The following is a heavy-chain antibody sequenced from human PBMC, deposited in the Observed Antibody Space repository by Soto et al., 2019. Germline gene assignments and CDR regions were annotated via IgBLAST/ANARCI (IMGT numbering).Heavy chain of an antibody. CDR1: GGTSSTHG. J-gene: IGHJ4*02. CDR3: AREGPLSGTFDF. CDR2: VIPILGTA. V-gene: IGHV1-69*09. Sequence: QVQLVQSGAEVKKPGSSVKVSCKASGGTSSTHGISWVRQAPGQGLEWMGTVIPILGTAKSANKFQGRVTMTADKFTSTAYMELSSLRSEDTAVYYCAREGPLSGTFDFWGQGTLVTVSS. D-gene: IGHD1-7*01.